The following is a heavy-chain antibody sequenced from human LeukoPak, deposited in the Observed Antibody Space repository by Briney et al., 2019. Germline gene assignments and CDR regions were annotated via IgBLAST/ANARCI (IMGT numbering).Heavy chain of an antibody. J-gene: IGHJ4*02. V-gene: IGHV3-74*03. CDR3: ARGGTPGFSTGRIDY. Sequence: GGSLRLSCAASGFSFKNCWMHWVRQAPGKGLEWVSRIDNDGNTKYADSVKGRFTISRHDSQNTLFLQMNSLRAEDTAVYYCARGGTPGFSTGRIDYWGQGTLVTVSS. D-gene: IGHD6-19*01. CDR1: GFSFKNCW. CDR2: IDNDGNT.